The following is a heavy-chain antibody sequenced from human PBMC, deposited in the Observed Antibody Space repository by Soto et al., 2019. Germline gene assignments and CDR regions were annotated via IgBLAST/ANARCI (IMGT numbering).Heavy chain of an antibody. CDR2: LSGGGGST. Sequence: GGSLRLSCAASGFTFSSYAMAWVRQAPGKGLEWVSALSGGGGSTYYADSVKGRFTISRDNSKDTLYLQMNRLKAEDTAVYYWAKGPWQPNHCFDPWGLGTRVNVSS. CDR3: AKGPWQPNHCFDP. D-gene: IGHD6-13*01. CDR1: GFTFSSYA. J-gene: IGHJ5*02. V-gene: IGHV3-23*01.